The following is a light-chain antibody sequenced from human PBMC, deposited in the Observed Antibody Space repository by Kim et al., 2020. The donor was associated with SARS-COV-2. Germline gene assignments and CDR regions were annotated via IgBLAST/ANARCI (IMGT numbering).Light chain of an antibody. V-gene: IGKV1-33*01. CDR1: EDISKY. CDR2: DAS. J-gene: IGKJ2*01. Sequence: DIQMTQSPSSLSASVGDRVTITCQASEDISKYLNWYQQKAGKAPKLLINDASNLETGVPSRFSGTGSGKVFTLTISSLQPEDFTTFYYQQYNNLPYTFGQGTKLEI. CDR3: QQYNNLPYT.